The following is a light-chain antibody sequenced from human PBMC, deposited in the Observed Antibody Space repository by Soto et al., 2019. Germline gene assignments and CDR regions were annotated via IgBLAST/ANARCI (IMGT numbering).Light chain of an antibody. CDR1: SSNIGSDY. CDR3: AAWDDSLSGVV. J-gene: IGLJ2*01. V-gene: IGLV1-47*01. CDR2: GNN. Sequence: QLVLTQPPSASGTPGQRVTISCSGSSSNIGSDYVYWYQQLPGTAPKVLIYGNNQRPSGVPDRISGSKSGTSASLAISGLRFEDEADYYCAAWDDSLSGVVFGGGTKLTVL.